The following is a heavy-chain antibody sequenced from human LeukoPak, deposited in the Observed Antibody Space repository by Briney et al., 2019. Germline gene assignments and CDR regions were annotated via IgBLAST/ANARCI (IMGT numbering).Heavy chain of an antibody. CDR1: GFTFSSYT. V-gene: IGHV3-23*01. CDR2: ISSSGGDT. CDR3: AKGDHVLATSSDRVFEY. J-gene: IGHJ4*02. Sequence: GGSLRLSCAASGFTFSSYTMNWVRQAPGKGLEWVSAISSSGGDTYYADSVKGRFTISRDNFKNTLCLQMNSLRAEDTAVYYCAKGDHVLATSSDRVFEYWAREPWSPSPQ. D-gene: IGHD5-12*01.